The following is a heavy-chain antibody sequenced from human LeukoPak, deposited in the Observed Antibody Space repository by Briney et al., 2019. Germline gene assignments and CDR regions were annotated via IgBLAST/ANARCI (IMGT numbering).Heavy chain of an antibody. CDR3: ARMRGSWGGDY. D-gene: IGHD1-26*01. CDR2: INYSGST. Sequence: PSETLSLTCTVSGGSISSYYWSWIRQPPGKGLVWIGYINYSGSTYYNPFLKSRVTISVNTSKNQFSLRLSSVTAAKTAVYYGARMRGSWGGDYWGQGTLVTVSS. J-gene: IGHJ4*02. CDR1: GGSISSYY. V-gene: IGHV4-59*08.